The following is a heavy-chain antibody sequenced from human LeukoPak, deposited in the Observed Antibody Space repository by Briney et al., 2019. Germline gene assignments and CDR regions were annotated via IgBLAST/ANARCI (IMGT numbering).Heavy chain of an antibody. J-gene: IGHJ4*02. CDR3: ASHPGIAAAANY. Sequence: GSLRPSCAASGFTFSSYAMSWVRQAPGKGLEWVSAISGSGGSTYYADSVKGRFTISRDNSKNTLYLQMNSLRAEDTAVYYCASHPGIAAAANYWGQGTLVTVSS. CDR2: ISGSGGST. D-gene: IGHD6-13*01. CDR1: GFTFSSYA. V-gene: IGHV3-23*01.